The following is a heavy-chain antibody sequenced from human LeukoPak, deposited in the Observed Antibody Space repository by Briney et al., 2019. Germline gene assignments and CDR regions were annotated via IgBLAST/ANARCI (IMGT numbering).Heavy chain of an antibody. CDR1: GGSISSYY. D-gene: IGHD3-22*01. V-gene: IGHV4-59*08. J-gene: IGHJ6*02. CDR3: ARHSLDYYDSSGYYLTDPYGMDV. Sequence: SETLSLTCTVSGGSISSYYWSWIRQPPGKGLEWIGYIYYSGSTNYNPSLKSRVTISVDTSKNQFSLKLSSVTAADTAVYYCARHSLDYYDSSGYYLTDPYGMDVWGQGTTATVSS. CDR2: IYYSGST.